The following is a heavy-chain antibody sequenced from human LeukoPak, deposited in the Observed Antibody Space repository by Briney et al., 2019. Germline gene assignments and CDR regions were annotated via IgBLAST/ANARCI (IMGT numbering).Heavy chain of an antibody. J-gene: IGHJ6*03. D-gene: IGHD6-19*01. CDR2: INPNSGGT. CDR1: GYTFTSYY. Sequence: GASVKVSCKASGYTFTSYYMHWVRQAPGQGLEWVGWINPNSGGTNYAQKFQGRVTMTRDTSISTAYMELSRLRSDDTAVYYCARDLDSSGWTTYSYYYYMDVWGKGTTVTISS. CDR3: ARDLDSSGWTTYSYYYYMDV. V-gene: IGHV1-2*02.